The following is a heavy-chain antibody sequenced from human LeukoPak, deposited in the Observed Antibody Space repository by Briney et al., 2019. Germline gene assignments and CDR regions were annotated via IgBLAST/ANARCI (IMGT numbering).Heavy chain of an antibody. CDR1: GGSFSGYY. V-gene: IGHV4-34*01. Sequence: SEILSLTRAVYGGSFSGYYWSWIRQPPGKGLEWIGESNPSGDTSYNPSLKSRVIISLDTSKNQFSLKLSSVTAADTAVYFCARGLIDGYNSHSLDYWGQGTLVTVSS. CDR2: SNPSGDT. D-gene: IGHD5-24*01. J-gene: IGHJ4*02. CDR3: ARGLIDGYNSHSLDY.